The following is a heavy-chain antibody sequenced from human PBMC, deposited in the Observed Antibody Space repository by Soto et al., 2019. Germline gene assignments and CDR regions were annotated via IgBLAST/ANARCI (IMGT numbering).Heavy chain of an antibody. D-gene: IGHD3-10*01. CDR3: ARVQPFGEPTHDAFDI. Sequence: ASVKVSCKASGYTFTSYGISWVRQAPGQGLERMGWISAYNGNTNYAQKLQGRVTMTTDTSTSTAYMELRSLRSDDTAVYYCARVQPFGEPTHDAFDIWGQGTMVTVSS. CDR1: GYTFTSYG. CDR2: ISAYNGNT. V-gene: IGHV1-18*01. J-gene: IGHJ3*02.